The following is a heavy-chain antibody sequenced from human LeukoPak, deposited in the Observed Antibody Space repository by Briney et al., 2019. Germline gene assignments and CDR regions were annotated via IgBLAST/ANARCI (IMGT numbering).Heavy chain of an antibody. CDR3: ARDLQGHSAGFGELLSYYFDY. D-gene: IGHD3-10*01. V-gene: IGHV3-9*01. Sequence: KTGGSLRLSCAASGFTFDDYAMHWVRQAPGKGLEWVSGISWNSGSIGYADSVKGRFTISRDNAKNSLYLQMNSLRAEDTAVYYCARDLQGHSAGFGELLSYYFDYWGQGTLVTVSS. J-gene: IGHJ4*02. CDR1: GFTFDDYA. CDR2: ISWNSGSI.